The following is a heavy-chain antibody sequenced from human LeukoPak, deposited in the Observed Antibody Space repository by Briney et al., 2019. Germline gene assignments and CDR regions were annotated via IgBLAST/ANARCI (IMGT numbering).Heavy chain of an antibody. CDR1: GGSFSGYY. D-gene: IGHD3-22*01. Sequence: SETLSLTCAVYGGSFSGYYWSWIRQPPGKGLEWIGEINHSGSTNYNPSLKSRVTISVDTSKNQFSLKLSSVTAADTAVYYCARGYFDNSGYSNPFDYWGQGTLVTVSS. J-gene: IGHJ4*02. V-gene: IGHV4-34*01. CDR2: INHSGST. CDR3: ARGYFDNSGYSNPFDY.